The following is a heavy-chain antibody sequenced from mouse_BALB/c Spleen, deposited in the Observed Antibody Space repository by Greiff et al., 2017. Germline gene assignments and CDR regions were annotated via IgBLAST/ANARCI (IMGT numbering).Heavy chain of an antibody. CDR1: GFAFSSYD. Sequence: EVKLMESGGGLVKPGGSLKLSCAASGFAFSSYDMSWVRQTPEKRLEWVAYISSGGGSTYYPDTVKGRFTISRDNAKNTLYLQMSSLKSEDTAMYYCARHGGTLYYYAMDYWGQGTSVTVSS. J-gene: IGHJ4*01. D-gene: IGHD3-3*01. CDR3: ARHGGTLYYYAMDY. V-gene: IGHV5-12-1*01. CDR2: ISSGGGST.